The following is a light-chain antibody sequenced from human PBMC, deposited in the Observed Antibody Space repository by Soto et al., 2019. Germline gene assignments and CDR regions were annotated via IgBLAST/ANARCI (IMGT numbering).Light chain of an antibody. CDR3: QTWGTGPQWV. CDR2: LNSDGSH. J-gene: IGLJ3*02. Sequence: QPVLTQSPSASASLGASVKLTCTLSSGHSSYAIAWHQQQPEKGPRYLMKLNSDGSHSKGDGIPDCFSGSSSGAERYLTISSLQSEDEADYYCQTWGTGPQWVFGGGTKLTVL. V-gene: IGLV4-69*01. CDR1: SGHSSYA.